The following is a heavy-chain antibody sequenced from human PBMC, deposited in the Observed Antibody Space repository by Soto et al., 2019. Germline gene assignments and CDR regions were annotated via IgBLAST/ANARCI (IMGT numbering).Heavy chain of an antibody. Sequence: SETLSLTCTVSGGSISSGGYYWSWIRQHPGKGLEWIGYIYYSGSTYYNPSLKSRVTISVDTSKNQFSLKLSSVTAADTAVCYCARDGAARRDDAFDIWGQGTMVTVSS. CDR2: IYYSGST. J-gene: IGHJ3*02. D-gene: IGHD6-6*01. V-gene: IGHV4-31*03. CDR1: GGSISSGGYY. CDR3: ARDGAARRDDAFDI.